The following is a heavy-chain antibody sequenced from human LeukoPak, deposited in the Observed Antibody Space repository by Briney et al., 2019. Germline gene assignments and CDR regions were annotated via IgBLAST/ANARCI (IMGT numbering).Heavy chain of an antibody. J-gene: IGHJ5*02. D-gene: IGHD2-2*01. Sequence: ASVTVSCKASGYTFTSYGISWVRQAPGQGLEWMGWISAYNGNTNYAQELQGRVTMTTDTSTSTAYMELRSLRSDDTAVYYCARTERIVVVPAAISSWGQGTLVTVSS. CDR1: GYTFTSYG. V-gene: IGHV1-18*01. CDR2: ISAYNGNT. CDR3: ARTERIVVVPAAISS.